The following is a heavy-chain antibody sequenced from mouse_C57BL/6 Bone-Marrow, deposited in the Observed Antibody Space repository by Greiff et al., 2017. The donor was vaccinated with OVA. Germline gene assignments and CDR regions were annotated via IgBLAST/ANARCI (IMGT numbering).Heavy chain of an antibody. D-gene: IGHD4-1*01. Sequence: VQLQQPGAELVKPGASVKMSCKASGYTFTSYWITWVKQRPGQGLEWIGDIYPGSGSTNYNEKFKSKATLTVDTSSSTAYMQLSSLTSEDSSVYYCAGTGSEYFDVWGTGTTVTVSS. CDR3: AGTGSEYFDV. V-gene: IGHV1-55*01. CDR1: GYTFTSYW. CDR2: IYPGSGST. J-gene: IGHJ1*03.